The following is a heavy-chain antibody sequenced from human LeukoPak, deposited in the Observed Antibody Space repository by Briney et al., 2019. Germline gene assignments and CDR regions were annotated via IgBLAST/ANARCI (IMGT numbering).Heavy chain of an antibody. CDR2: INSDGSIT. CDR1: GFTFTTYW. CDR3: ARDAVDTANAV. Sequence: GGSLRLSCAASGFTFTTYWMHWVRHAPGKGLVWVSHINSDGSITSYADSVKGRFTISRDNAKNTLYLQMNSLRAEDTAVYYCARDAVDTANAVWGQGTTVTVSS. V-gene: IGHV3-74*01. J-gene: IGHJ6*02. D-gene: IGHD5-18*01.